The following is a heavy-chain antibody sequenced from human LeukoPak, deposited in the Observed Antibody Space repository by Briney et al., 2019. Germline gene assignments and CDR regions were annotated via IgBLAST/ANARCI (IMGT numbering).Heavy chain of an antibody. CDR2: ISAYIGNT. CDR3: SRGVGALRLGELSLYFYYYYGMLV. Sequence: ASVTVSFTASGYTFTSYGISWVREAPGQGLERMGWISAYIGNTNYAHKHQGRVTMTTSTSTTTTYLDLRRLRSDDTDASFYSRGVGALRLGELSLYFYYYYGMLVWGKGTTVTVSS. V-gene: IGHV1-18*01. J-gene: IGHJ6*04. D-gene: IGHD3-16*02. CDR1: GYTFTSYG.